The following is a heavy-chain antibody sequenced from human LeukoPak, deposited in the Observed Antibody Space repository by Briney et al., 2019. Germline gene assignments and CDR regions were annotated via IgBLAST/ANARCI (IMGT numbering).Heavy chain of an antibody. V-gene: IGHV1-18*01. J-gene: IGHJ4*02. CDR3: ARDIRDTAMGDY. CDR2: ISAYNGNT. Sequence: GSSVKVSCKASGGTFSSYAISWVRQAPGQGLEWMGWISAYNGNTNYAQKLQGRVTMTTDTSTSTAYMELRSLRSDDTAVYYCARDIRDTAMGDYWGQGTLVTVSS. D-gene: IGHD5-18*01. CDR1: GGTFSSYA.